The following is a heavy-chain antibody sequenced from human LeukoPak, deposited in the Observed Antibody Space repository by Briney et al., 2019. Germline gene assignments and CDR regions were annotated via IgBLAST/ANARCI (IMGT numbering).Heavy chain of an antibody. CDR3: ATPERGYSGYDFGS. D-gene: IGHD5-12*01. CDR1: GFTFTGYY. Sequence: ASVKASCKASGFTFTGYYIHWVRQAPGQGLEWMGWVNPNSGGTNYAQMFQGRVTMTRDTSINTAYMELSGLRSDDTAVYYCATPERGYSGYDFGSWGQGTLVTVSS. J-gene: IGHJ4*02. V-gene: IGHV1-2*02. CDR2: VNPNSGGT.